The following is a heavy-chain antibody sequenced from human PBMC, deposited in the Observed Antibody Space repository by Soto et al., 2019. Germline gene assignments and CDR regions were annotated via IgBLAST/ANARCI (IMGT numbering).Heavy chain of an antibody. CDR3: ARGRDCSSTSCRATYYYYYGMDV. Sequence: SVKVSCKASGGTFSSYAISWVRQAPGQGLEWMGGIIPIFGTANYAQKFQGRVTITADESTSTAYMELSSLRSEDTAVYYCARGRDCSSTSCRATYYYYYGMDVWGQGTTVTVSS. V-gene: IGHV1-69*13. D-gene: IGHD2-2*01. J-gene: IGHJ6*02. CDR1: GGTFSSYA. CDR2: IIPIFGTA.